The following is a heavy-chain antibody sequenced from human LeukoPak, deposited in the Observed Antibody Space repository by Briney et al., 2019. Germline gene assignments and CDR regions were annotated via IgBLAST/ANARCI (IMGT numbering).Heavy chain of an antibody. CDR1: GFTFSSYG. Sequence: PGGSLRLSCAASGFTFSSYGMHWVRQASGKGLEWVAFIRYDGSNKYYADSVKGRFTISRDNSKNTLYLQMNSLRAEDTAVYYCAKDGGWFGELPYYMDVWGKGTTVTISS. J-gene: IGHJ6*03. CDR3: AKDGGWFGELPYYMDV. D-gene: IGHD3-10*01. CDR2: IRYDGSNK. V-gene: IGHV3-30*02.